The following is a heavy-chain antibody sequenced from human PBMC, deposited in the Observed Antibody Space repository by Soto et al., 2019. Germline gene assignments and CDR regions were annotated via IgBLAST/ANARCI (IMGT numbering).Heavy chain of an antibody. V-gene: IGHV1-8*02. CDR3: YRMASAGTLNWFDP. D-gene: IGHD6-13*01. Sequence: QVQLVQSGAEVKEPGASVRVSCKASGYTFINFDISWVRQAAGQGLEWLGWMNPGSGKTGYASKFQGRVAMTRDASTHTSHLELSSLTSDDTAVYYCYRMASAGTLNWFDPWGQGTMVTVSS. J-gene: IGHJ5*02. CDR2: MNPGSGKT. CDR1: GYTFINFD.